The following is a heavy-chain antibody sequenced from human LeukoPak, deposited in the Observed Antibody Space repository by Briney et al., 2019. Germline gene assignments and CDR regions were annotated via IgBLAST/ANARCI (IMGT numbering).Heavy chain of an antibody. CDR1: GFSFSSYG. CDR3: ARVYSRESGYDFVFHY. J-gene: IGHJ4*02. Sequence: GGSLRLSCAASGFSFSSYGFHWVRQAPGKGLEWVSAISYDGNHIHYADSVKGRFTISRDNSKNTLYLQMNSLRAEDTAVYYCARVYSRESGYDFVFHYWGQGTLVIVSS. D-gene: IGHD5-12*01. V-gene: IGHV3-33*01. CDR2: ISYDGNHI.